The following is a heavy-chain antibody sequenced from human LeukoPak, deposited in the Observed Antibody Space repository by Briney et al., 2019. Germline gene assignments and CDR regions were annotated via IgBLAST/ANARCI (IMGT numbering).Heavy chain of an antibody. CDR3: ATSDSSGYYVDY. J-gene: IGHJ4*02. CDR1: GGSFSGYY. Sequence: SETLSLTCAVYGGSFSGYYWSWIRQPPGKGLVWIGEINHSGSTNYNPSLKSRVTISVNTSKIHFSLNLTSVTAADTAMYYCATSDSSGYYVDYWGQGTLVTVSS. V-gene: IGHV4-34*01. CDR2: INHSGST. D-gene: IGHD3-22*01.